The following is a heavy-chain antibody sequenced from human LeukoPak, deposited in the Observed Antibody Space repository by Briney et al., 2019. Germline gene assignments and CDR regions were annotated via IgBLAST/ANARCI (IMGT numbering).Heavy chain of an antibody. CDR2: IYSGDST. V-gene: IGHV3-66*01. Sequence: GGSLRLSCAASGFTVSSNYMSWVRQAPGKGLEWVSVIYSGDSTYYADSVKGRFTISRDNSKNTLYLQRNTLRAEDTAVYYCARLGQGLPPSYYFGMDVWGQGTTVTV. D-gene: IGHD6-19*01. J-gene: IGHJ6*02. CDR3: ARLGQGLPPSYYFGMDV. CDR1: GFTVSSNY.